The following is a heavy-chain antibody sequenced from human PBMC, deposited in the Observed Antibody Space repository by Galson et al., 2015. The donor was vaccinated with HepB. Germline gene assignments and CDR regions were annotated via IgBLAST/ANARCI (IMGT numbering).Heavy chain of an antibody. Sequence: SVKVSCKASGYPFTSYAIHWLRQAPGLRLEWMGWINPGNGNTKYSQKFQGRVTIIRDTSASTAYMELSSLRSEDTAVYYCARASLVGLSYYYYYLDVWGKGTTVTVSS. D-gene: IGHD2-15*01. CDR2: INPGNGNT. J-gene: IGHJ6*03. CDR1: GYPFTSYA. V-gene: IGHV1-3*01. CDR3: ARASLVGLSYYYYYLDV.